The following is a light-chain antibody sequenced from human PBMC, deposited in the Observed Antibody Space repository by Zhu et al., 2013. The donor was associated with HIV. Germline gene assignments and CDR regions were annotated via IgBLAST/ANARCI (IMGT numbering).Light chain of an antibody. CDR1: QSVDTY. CDR2: QAS. V-gene: IGKV1-5*03. Sequence: DIQMTQSPSTLPGSVGDRVTITCRASQSVDTYLAWYQQRPGKAPILLISQASNLQKGVPSRFSGSGSGTEFTLTIVSLQPDDFATYYCQQYNTFPRSLGQGTRV. CDR3: QQYNTFPRS. J-gene: IGKJ1*01.